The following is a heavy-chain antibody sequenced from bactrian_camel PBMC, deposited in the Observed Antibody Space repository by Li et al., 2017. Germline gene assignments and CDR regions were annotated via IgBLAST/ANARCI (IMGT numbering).Heavy chain of an antibody. CDR3: GADVMPTTIGVD. V-gene: IGHV3S2*01. D-gene: IGHD2*01. J-gene: IGHJ4*01. CDR1: GFTSSTYV. Sequence: QLVESGGGLVQPGGSLRLSCAASGFTSSTYVMYWVRQAPGKGLEWVASIYTGSSPQYTGGETTFYADSVKGRFTISKDNAQNTLNLQMNSLKFEDTAVYYCGADVMPTTIGVDWGQGTQVTVS. CDR2: IYTGSSPQYTGGETT.